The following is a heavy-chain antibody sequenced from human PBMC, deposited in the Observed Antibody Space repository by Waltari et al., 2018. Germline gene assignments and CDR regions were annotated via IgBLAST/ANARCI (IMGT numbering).Heavy chain of an antibody. V-gene: IGHV1-69*09. D-gene: IGHD6-13*01. Sequence: QVQLVQSGAEVKKPGSSVKVSCKASGGTLTSYAISWVRRALGTGLGWMGCITTCLCIAKYAQEVQERESMSAEKSTSTADMGLSSRRSEGTAVYYCARDGIVAAAGGGYYYYGMDVWGQGTTVTVSS. J-gene: IGHJ6*02. CDR2: ITTCLCIA. CDR1: GGTLTSYA. CDR3: ARDGIVAAAGGGYYYYGMDV.